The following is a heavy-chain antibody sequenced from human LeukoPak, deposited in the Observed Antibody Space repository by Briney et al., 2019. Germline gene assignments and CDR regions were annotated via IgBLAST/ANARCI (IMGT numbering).Heavy chain of an antibody. Sequence: GGSLRLSCAASGFTFSNAWMSWVRQAPGKGLEWVGRIKSKTDGGTTDYAAPVKGRFTISRDDSKNTLYLQMNSLKTEDTAVYYCTTDGQYDFWSGYYKGSGDYYYYGMDVWGQGTTVTVSS. CDR3: TTDGQYDFWSGYYKGSGDYYYYGMDV. V-gene: IGHV3-15*01. D-gene: IGHD3-3*01. J-gene: IGHJ6*02. CDR1: GFTFSNAW. CDR2: IKSKTDGGTT.